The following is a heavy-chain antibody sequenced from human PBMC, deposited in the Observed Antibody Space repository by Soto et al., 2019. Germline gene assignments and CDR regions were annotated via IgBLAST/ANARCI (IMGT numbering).Heavy chain of an antibody. CDR2: ISGSGDST. J-gene: IGHJ4*02. CDR3: AKTYYYDSSGYFRYYFDY. D-gene: IGHD3-22*01. Sequence: EVPLLESGGGLVQPGGSLRLSCAASGFTFSSYAMSWVRQAPGKGLEWVSAISGSGDSTYYADSVKGRFTISRDNSKNTLFLQMNSLRAEATAVYYCAKTYYYDSSGYFRYYFDYWGQGTRVTVSS. CDR1: GFTFSSYA. V-gene: IGHV3-23*01.